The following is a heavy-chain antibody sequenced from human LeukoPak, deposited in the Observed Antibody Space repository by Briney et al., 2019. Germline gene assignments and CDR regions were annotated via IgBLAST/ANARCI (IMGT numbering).Heavy chain of an antibody. V-gene: IGHV4-39*07. CDR1: GGSISSSSYY. Sequence: PSETLSLTCTVSGGSISSSSYYWGWIRQPPGKGLEWIGSIYYSGSTYYNPSLKSRVTISVDTSKNQFSLKLSSVTAADTAVYYCARDRDYYGSGSYGNWFDPWGQGTLVTVSS. CDR2: IYYSGST. J-gene: IGHJ5*02. CDR3: ARDRDYYGSGSYGNWFDP. D-gene: IGHD3-10*01.